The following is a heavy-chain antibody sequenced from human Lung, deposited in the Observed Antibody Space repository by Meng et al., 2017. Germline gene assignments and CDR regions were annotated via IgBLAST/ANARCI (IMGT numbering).Heavy chain of an antibody. CDR1: GYTFTSYA. J-gene: IGHJ5*02. Sequence: QVQLVQSGAEVKKPGASVKVSCKASGYTFTSYAMHWVRQAPGQSLEWMGWITPGSGNTKYSQKFQGRLTITTDTSASTAYMELSTLRPEDTAVYYCARDFTSGSSGDPWGQGTLVTVSS. CDR2: ITPGSGNT. CDR3: ARDFTSGSSGDP. V-gene: IGHV1-3*01. D-gene: IGHD6-19*01.